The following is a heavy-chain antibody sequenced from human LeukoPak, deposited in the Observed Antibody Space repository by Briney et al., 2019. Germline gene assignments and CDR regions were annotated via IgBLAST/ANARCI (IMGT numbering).Heavy chain of an antibody. D-gene: IGHD6-19*01. CDR3: GRHESGWYPNIDY. V-gene: IGHV4-59*08. J-gene: IGHJ4*02. Sequence: SETLSLTCTVSGGSISSYYWSWIRQPPGKGLEWIGYIYYSGSTKYNPYLKSRVTISVDPSKTQFPLKLSSVTAADTALYYGGRHESGWYPNIDYWGQGTLVTASS. CDR2: IYYSGST. CDR1: GGSISSYY.